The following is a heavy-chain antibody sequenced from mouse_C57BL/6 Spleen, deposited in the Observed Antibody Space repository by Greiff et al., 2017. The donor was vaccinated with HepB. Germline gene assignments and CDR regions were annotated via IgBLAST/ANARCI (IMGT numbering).Heavy chain of an antibody. V-gene: IGHV1-50*01. CDR2: IDPSDSYT. J-gene: IGHJ2*01. CDR1: GYTFTSYW. Sequence: QVQLQQPGAELVKPGASVKLSCKASGYTFTSYWMQWVKQRPGQGLEWIGEIDPSDSYTNYNQKFKGKATLTVDTSSSTAYMQLSSLTSEDSAVYYCARWGGSLYYFDYWGQGTTLTVSS. CDR3: ARWGGSLYYFDY.